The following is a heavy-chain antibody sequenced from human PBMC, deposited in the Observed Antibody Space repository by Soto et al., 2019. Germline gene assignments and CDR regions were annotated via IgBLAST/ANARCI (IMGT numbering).Heavy chain of an antibody. V-gene: IGHV2-5*02. CDR3: XHXGSGCXXGGCYGWAYFDY. Sequence: QITLKESGPSLVKPTQTLTLTCTFSGFSLRTSGVGVGWVRQPPGKALEWLALIYWDDEKRYSLSLQSRLTVTKATSXNXXXXXXTXXXPXXXXXXXXXHXGSGCXXGGCYGWAYFDYWGQGILVTVSS. D-gene: IGHD2-15*01. J-gene: IGHJ4*02. CDR2: IYWDDEK. CDR1: GFSLRTSGVG.